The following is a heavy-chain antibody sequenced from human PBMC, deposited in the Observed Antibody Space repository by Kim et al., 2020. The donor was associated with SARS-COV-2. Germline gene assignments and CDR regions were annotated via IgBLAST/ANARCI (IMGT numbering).Heavy chain of an antibody. CDR3: VTRNYYNSGSYYEGAPFDF. CDR2: ISSDGGST. Sequence: GSLRLSCSASGFTFSNYAMHWVCQAPGKGLEYVSAISSDGGSTYYADSVKGRFTISRDNSKNMLYVQMSSLRVEDTAIYYCVTRNYYNSGSYYEGAPFDFWGQGTLVTVSS. D-gene: IGHD3-10*01. V-gene: IGHV3-64*05. J-gene: IGHJ4*02. CDR1: GFTFSNYA.